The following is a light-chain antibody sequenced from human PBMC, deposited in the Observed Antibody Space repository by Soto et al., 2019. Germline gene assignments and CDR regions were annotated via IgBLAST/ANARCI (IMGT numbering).Light chain of an antibody. Sequence: QSVLTQPRSVSGSPGQSVTISCTGTSTDVGGYDYVSWYQQHPGKAPKLMIYDVSKRPSGVPDRFSGSKSGNTASLTISGLQAEDEAEYYCSSYAGSYIFVLFGGGTQLTVL. CDR3: SSYAGSYIFVL. V-gene: IGLV2-11*01. J-gene: IGLJ2*01. CDR2: DVS. CDR1: STDVGGYDY.